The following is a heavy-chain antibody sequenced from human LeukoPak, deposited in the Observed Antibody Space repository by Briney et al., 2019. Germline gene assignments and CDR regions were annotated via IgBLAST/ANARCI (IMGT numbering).Heavy chain of an antibody. CDR1: X. J-gene: IGHJ4*02. CDR2: IKQDGSKK. CDR3: TRVGYIDEGIDY. D-gene: IGHD5-24*01. Sequence: XMTWVXQAXXXXLXWVANIKQDGSKKSYVDSVKGRFTISRDNAKNSLYLRMNSLRAEDTAIYYCTRVGYIDEGIDYWGQGTLVTVSS. V-gene: IGHV3-7*04.